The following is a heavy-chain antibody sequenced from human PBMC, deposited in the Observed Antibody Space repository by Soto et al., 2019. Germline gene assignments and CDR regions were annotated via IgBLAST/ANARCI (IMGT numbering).Heavy chain of an antibody. Sequence: QITLKESGTTLVKPTQTLTLTCTFSGFSLTTRGVGVGWIRQPPGKALECLALIYWDDDKRYSPSLQSRLSITKDTSKNQVVLTMTNVDLVDTATYYCAHIPNYYQYDWFDPWGQGTLVSVSS. J-gene: IGHJ5*02. CDR2: IYWDDDK. CDR3: AHIPNYYQYDWFDP. V-gene: IGHV2-5*02. D-gene: IGHD3-16*01. CDR1: GFSLTTRGVG.